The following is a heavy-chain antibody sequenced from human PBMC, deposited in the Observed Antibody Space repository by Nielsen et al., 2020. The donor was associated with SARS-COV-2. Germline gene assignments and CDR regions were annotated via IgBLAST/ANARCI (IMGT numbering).Heavy chain of an antibody. V-gene: IGHV4-4*02. CDR2: VSHSGST. Sequence: SETLSLTCAVSGGSVSSNDWWTWVRPSPGKGLEWIGEVSHSGSTNYNPSLKSRVTLSMDKSKRQFSLRLTSVSAADTAVYFCARGHLVVVPSPILGLGPFFYSFYLDVWGKGTTVTVSS. CDR3: ARGHLVVVPSPILGLGPFFYSFYLDV. D-gene: IGHD2-2*02. CDR1: GGSVSSNDW. J-gene: IGHJ6*03.